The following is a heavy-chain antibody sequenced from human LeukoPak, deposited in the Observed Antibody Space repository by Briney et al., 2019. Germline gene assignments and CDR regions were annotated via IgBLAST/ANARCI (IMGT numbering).Heavy chain of an antibody. D-gene: IGHD6-6*01. CDR1: GFTFRSYW. CDR3: ASRSSSSSVDY. Sequence: PGGSLRLSCAASGFTFRSYWMHWVRQAPGKGLVWVSRINSDGSSTSYADSVKGRFTLSRDNAKNTLYLQMNSLRAEDTAVYYCASRSSSSSVDYWGQGTLVTVSS. V-gene: IGHV3-74*01. CDR2: INSDGSST. J-gene: IGHJ4*02.